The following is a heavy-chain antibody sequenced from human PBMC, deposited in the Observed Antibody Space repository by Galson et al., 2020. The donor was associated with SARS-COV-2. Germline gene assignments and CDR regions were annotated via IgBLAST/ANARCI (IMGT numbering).Heavy chain of an antibody. Sequence: TGGSLRLSCAASGFTFSTYWMTWVRQAPGKGLEWVASIKQDGSEKQYVDSVKGRFTISRDNAKNSLFLQVKSLGAEDTAVYYCARDYCSSTSCYSPFDHWGQGTLVTVSS. J-gene: IGHJ4*02. V-gene: IGHV3-7*05. CDR3: ARDYCSSTSCYSPFDH. CDR1: GFTFSTYW. D-gene: IGHD2-2*01. CDR2: IKQDGSEK.